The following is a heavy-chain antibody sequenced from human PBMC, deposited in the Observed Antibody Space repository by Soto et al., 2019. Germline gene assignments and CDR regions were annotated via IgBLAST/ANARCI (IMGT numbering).Heavy chain of an antibody. J-gene: IGHJ6*03. V-gene: IGHV4-34*01. D-gene: IGHD2-2*01. Sequence: QVHLQQWGAGLLKPSETLSLTCAVYGGSFSDYYWSWIRQPPGKGLEWIGEINHSGSTNSNPSLKSRVTISVDMSKIQFSLRLDSVTAADTAVYYCARGLPAATLGHYYYYMDVWGEGTTVTVSS. CDR2: INHSGST. CDR3: ARGLPAATLGHYYYYMDV. CDR1: GGSFSDYY.